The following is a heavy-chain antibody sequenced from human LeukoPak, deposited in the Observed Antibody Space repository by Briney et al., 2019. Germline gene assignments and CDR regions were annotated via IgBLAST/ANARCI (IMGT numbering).Heavy chain of an antibody. CDR1: GFTFSSYG. V-gene: IGHV3-33*01. CDR2: IWYDGSNK. J-gene: IGHJ4*02. D-gene: IGHD3-9*01. CDR3: ARGGGILTGLLTLGDY. Sequence: GGSLRLSCAASGFTFSSYGMHWVRQAPGKGLEWVAVIWYDGSNKYYADSVKGRFAISRDNSKNTLYLQMNSLRAEDTAVYYFARGGGILTGLLTLGDYWGQGTLVTVSS.